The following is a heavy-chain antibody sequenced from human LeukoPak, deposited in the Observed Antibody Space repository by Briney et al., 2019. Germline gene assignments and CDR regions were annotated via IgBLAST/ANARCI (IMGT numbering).Heavy chain of an antibody. CDR1: GFSFGSYP. D-gene: IGHD6-6*01. V-gene: IGHV3-23*01. CDR3: ARDSSHYLGSSDY. J-gene: IGHJ4*02. Sequence: GGSLRLSCVVSGFSFGSYPMSWVRRAPGKGLEWVSVISETGDVTHYADSMKRRFTISRDNIKNTLNLQMNSLRAEDTAIYYCARDSSHYLGSSDYWGQGTLVTVSS. CDR2: ISETGDVT.